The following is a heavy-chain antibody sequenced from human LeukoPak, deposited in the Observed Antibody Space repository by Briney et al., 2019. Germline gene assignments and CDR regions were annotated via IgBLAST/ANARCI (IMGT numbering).Heavy chain of an antibody. V-gene: IGHV3-30*18. D-gene: IGHD6-19*01. Sequence: GGSLRLPCAASGFTFSSYGMHWVRQAPGKGLEWVAVISYDGSNKYYADSVKGRFTISRDNSKNTLYLQMNSLRAEDTAVYYCAKDIAVAGIYYYYGMDVWGQGTTVTVSS. CDR2: ISYDGSNK. CDR1: GFTFSSYG. CDR3: AKDIAVAGIYYYYGMDV. J-gene: IGHJ6*02.